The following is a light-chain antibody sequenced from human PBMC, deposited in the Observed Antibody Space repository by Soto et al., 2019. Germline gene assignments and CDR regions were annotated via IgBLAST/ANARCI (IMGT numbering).Light chain of an antibody. CDR1: QSVSTN. J-gene: IGKJ1*01. V-gene: IGKV3-15*01. CDR2: GAS. Sequence: EIVLTQSPATLSLSPGERATLSCRASQSVSTNNLAWYQQRPGRAPGLLIYGASTRATGIPARFSGSGSGTEFTLTISSLQSEDFAVYYCQQYNNWWTFGQGTKVDIK. CDR3: QQYNNWWT.